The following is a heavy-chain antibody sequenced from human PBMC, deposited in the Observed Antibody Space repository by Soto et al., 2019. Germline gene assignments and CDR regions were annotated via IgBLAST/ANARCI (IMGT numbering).Heavy chain of an antibody. V-gene: IGHV1-69*13. J-gene: IGHJ3*02. D-gene: IGHD3-16*01. CDR2: IIPIFGTA. CDR3: ARDSRRGGVSDAFDI. Sequence: GASVKVSCKASGGTFSSYAISWVRQAPGQGLEWMGGIIPIFGTANCAQKFQGRVTITADESTSTAYMELSSLRSEDTAVYYCARDSRRGGVSDAFDIWGQGTMVTVSS. CDR1: GGTFSSYA.